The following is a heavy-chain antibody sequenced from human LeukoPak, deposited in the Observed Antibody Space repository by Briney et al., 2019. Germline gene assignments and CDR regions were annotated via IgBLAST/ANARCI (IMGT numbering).Heavy chain of an antibody. CDR3: ARNGDTAMSWDY. D-gene: IGHD5-18*01. CDR2: IYPGDSDT. Sequence: LGESLKISCRGSGYSFTSYWIGWVRQMPGKGLEWMGIIYPGDSDTRYSPSFQGQVTISVDKSISTASLQWSSLKASDTAMYYCARNGDTAMSWDYWGQGTLVTVSS. V-gene: IGHV5-51*01. J-gene: IGHJ4*02. CDR1: GYSFTSYW.